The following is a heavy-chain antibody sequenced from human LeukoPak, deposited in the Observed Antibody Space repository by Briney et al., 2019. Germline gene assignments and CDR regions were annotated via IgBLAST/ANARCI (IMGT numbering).Heavy chain of an antibody. CDR2: IYPGDSDA. D-gene: IGHD1-26*01. CDR1: GYSFSNYW. CDR3: ARQGIMGATKSHLGY. Sequence: GESLKISCEGSGYSFSNYWVAWVRHMPGRGLEWMGIIYPGDSDARYSPSFQGQVTISADKSISTAYLQWSSLKASDSAMYYCARQGIMGATKSHLGYWGQGTLVTVSS. V-gene: IGHV5-51*01. J-gene: IGHJ4*02.